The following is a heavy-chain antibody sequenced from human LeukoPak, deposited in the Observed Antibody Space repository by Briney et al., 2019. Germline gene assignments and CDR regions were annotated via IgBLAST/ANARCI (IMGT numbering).Heavy chain of an antibody. Sequence: SETLSLTCTVSGGSISSYYWSWIRQPPGKGLEWIGYIYYSGSTNYNPSLKSRVTISVGTSKNQFSLKLSSVTAADTAVYYCATGPYSSGWYYFDYWGQGTLATVSS. J-gene: IGHJ4*02. V-gene: IGHV4-59*08. CDR2: IYYSGST. CDR1: GGSISSYY. CDR3: ATGPYSSGWYYFDY. D-gene: IGHD6-19*01.